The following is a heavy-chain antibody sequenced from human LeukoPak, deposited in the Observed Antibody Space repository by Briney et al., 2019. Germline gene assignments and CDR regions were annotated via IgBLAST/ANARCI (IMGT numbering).Heavy chain of an antibody. CDR3: AKSYEDSAFDI. D-gene: IGHD5-18*01. CDR2: ISSSSSYI. J-gene: IGHJ3*02. CDR1: GFTFSDYS. Sequence: GGSLRLSCAASGFTFSDYSMNWVRQAPGKGLEWVSSISSSSSYIFYADSVKGRFTISRDNSKNTLFLQMNSLRAEDTAVYYCAKSYEDSAFDIWGQGTMVTVSS. V-gene: IGHV3-21*04.